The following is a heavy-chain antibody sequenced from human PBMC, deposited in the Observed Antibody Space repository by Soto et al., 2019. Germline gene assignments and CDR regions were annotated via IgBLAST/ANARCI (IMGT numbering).Heavy chain of an antibody. D-gene: IGHD3-22*01. CDR3: ASPAYYYDSSGYSFDY. CDR2: ISAYNGNT. Sequence: ASVKVSCKASGYTFTSYGISWVRQAPGQGLEWMGWISAYNGNTNYAQKFQGRVTMTTDTSTSTAYMELRSLRSDDTAVYYCASPAYYYDSSGYSFDYWGQGTLVTVSS. V-gene: IGHV1-18*01. J-gene: IGHJ4*02. CDR1: GYTFTSYG.